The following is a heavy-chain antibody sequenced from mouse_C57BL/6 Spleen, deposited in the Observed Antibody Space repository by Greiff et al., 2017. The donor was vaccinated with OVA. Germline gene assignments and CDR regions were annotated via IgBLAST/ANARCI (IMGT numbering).Heavy chain of an antibody. CDR2: INPNYGTT. J-gene: IGHJ3*01. V-gene: IGHV1-39*01. D-gene: IGHD2-5*01. Sequence: VQLKQSGPELVKPGASVKISCKASGYSFTDYNLNWVKQSNGKSLEWIGVINPNYGTTRYNQKFKGKATLTVDQSASTAYMQLNSLTSEDSAVYYCARGGSNYEGAWFAYWGQGTLVTVSA. CDR3: ARGGSNYEGAWFAY. CDR1: GYSFTDYN.